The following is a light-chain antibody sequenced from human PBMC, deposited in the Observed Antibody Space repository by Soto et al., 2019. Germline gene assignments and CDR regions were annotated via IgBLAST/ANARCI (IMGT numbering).Light chain of an antibody. J-gene: IGLJ2*01. CDR3: SSYAGNNNFVV. V-gene: IGLV2-8*01. CDR1: SSDVGAYKY. Sequence: QSALTQPPSASGSPGQSVTISCTGTSSDVGAYKYVSWYQQYPGKAPKLMIYEVTKRPSGVPGRFSGSKSGNTASLTVSGLQAEDEADYYCSSYAGNNNFVVFGGGTKVTVL. CDR2: EVT.